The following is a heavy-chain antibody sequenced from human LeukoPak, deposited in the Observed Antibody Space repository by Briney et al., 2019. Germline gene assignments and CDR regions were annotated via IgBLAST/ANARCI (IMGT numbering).Heavy chain of an antibody. CDR3: ARFSFPTFDY. Sequence: PSETLSLTCTVSGGSISSSNYYWGWIRQPPGKGLEWIGSIYYSGSTNYNPSLKSRVTISVDTSKNQFSLKLGSVTAADTAVYYCARFSFPTFDYWGQGTLVTVSS. V-gene: IGHV4-39*07. CDR1: GGSISSSNYY. CDR2: IYYSGST. D-gene: IGHD2/OR15-2a*01. J-gene: IGHJ4*02.